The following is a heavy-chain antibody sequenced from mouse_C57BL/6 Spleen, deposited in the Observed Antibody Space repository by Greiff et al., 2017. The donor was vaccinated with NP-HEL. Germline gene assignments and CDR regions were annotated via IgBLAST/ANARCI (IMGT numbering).Heavy chain of an antibody. V-gene: IGHV14-1*01. CDR3: TTLFITTVVAEDFDV. D-gene: IGHD1-1*01. CDR1: GFNIKDYY. J-gene: IGHJ1*03. CDR2: IDPEDGDT. Sequence: VQLQQSGAELVRPGASVKLSCTASGFNIKDYYMHWVKQRPEQGLEWIGRIDPEDGDTEYAPKFQGKATMTADTSSNTAYLQLSSLTSEDTAVYYCTTLFITTVVAEDFDVWGTGTTVTVSS.